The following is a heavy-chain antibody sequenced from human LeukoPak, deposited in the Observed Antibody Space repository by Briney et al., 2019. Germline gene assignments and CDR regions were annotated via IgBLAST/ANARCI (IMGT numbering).Heavy chain of an antibody. CDR3: AKGRDGDYDDYYDMDV. CDR1: GFTFSSYA. CDR2: ISGSGGST. V-gene: IGHV3-23*01. D-gene: IGHD4-17*01. Sequence: GGSLRLSCAASGFTFSSYAMSWVRQAPGKGLEWVSGISGSGGSTYYADSVKGQFTISRDNSKNTLYLQMNSLRAEDTAVYYCAKGRDGDYDDYYDMDVWGQGTTVTVSS. J-gene: IGHJ6*02.